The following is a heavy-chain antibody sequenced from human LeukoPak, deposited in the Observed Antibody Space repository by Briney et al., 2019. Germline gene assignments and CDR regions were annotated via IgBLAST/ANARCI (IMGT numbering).Heavy chain of an antibody. Sequence: ASETLSLTCTVSGGSISSYYWNWIRQPPGKGLEWIGYIYYSGSTNYNPSLKSRVTISVDTSKIQFSLRLRSVTAADTAVYYCARDAGYGDPYFIYWGQGTLVTVSS. J-gene: IGHJ4*02. V-gene: IGHV4-59*01. CDR3: ARDAGYGDPYFIY. CDR2: IYYSGST. CDR1: GGSISSYY. D-gene: IGHD4-17*01.